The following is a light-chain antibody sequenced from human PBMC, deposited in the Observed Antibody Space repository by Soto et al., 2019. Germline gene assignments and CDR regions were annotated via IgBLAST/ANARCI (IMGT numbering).Light chain of an antibody. CDR2: GAS. J-gene: IGKJ1*01. CDR1: QTVSSSY. Sequence: EIVLTQSPATVSWSRVGGGAVGFMASQTVSSSYLAWYQQKPGQAPRLLIYGASTRATGIPDRFGGSGSGADFTLTISRLEPEDFAVYYCRQYGSSPRTFGQGTKVDIK. V-gene: IGKV3-20*01. CDR3: RQYGSSPRT.